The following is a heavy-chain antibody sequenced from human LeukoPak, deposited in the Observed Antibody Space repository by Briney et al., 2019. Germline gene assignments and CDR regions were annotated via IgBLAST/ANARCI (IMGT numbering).Heavy chain of an antibody. CDR2: INGDGSTS. CDR3: ARASNRNSINFDY. V-gene: IGHV3-74*01. J-gene: IGHJ4*02. Sequence: GGSLRLSCAASGFTFSSYWMHWVLQAPGKGLVWVSRINGDGSTSNYADSVKGRFTISRDNAKNTLYLQMNSLRAEDTAVYYCARASNRNSINFDYWGQGTLVTVSS. CDR1: GFTFSSYW. D-gene: IGHD1-1*01.